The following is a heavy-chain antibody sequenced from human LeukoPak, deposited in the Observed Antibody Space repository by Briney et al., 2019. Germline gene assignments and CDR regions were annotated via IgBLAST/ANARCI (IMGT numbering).Heavy chain of an antibody. CDR3: ASGYSGGDAFDI. D-gene: IGHD5-18*01. V-gene: IGHV5-51*01. CDR2: IYIGDSDT. Sequence: GASLQISCQGSGFNFTSYWVVWVRPMPGKGLDWMGIIYIGDSDTIYSPSFQGQVTISAGKSISTAYLQWSSVKASDTAMYYCASGYSGGDAFDIWGQGTMVTVS. CDR1: GFNFTSYW. J-gene: IGHJ3*02.